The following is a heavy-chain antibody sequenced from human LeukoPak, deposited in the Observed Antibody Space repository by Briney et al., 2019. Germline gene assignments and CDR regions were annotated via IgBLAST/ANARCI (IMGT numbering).Heavy chain of an antibody. CDR1: GGSISSYY. V-gene: IGHV4-4*07. Sequence: PSETLSLTCTVSGGSISSYYWSWIRQPAGKGLEWIGRIYTSGRTNYNPSLKSRVNMSVDMSKNQISLRVNSVTASDTAVYYCARESYSSSYLFDFWGQGTLVTVSS. CDR2: IYTSGRT. CDR3: ARESYSSSYLFDF. J-gene: IGHJ4*02. D-gene: IGHD6-6*01.